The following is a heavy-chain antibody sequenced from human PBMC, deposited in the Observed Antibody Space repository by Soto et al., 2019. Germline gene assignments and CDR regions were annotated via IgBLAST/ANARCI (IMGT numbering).Heavy chain of an antibody. Sequence: EVQLAESGGGLAQPGGSLRLSCAASGFTRSGYAMDWVRQAPGKGLEYVSGISSNGVGTYYANSVQGRLTSSRDNYKNTVYLQMGSLRPEDMDVYYCARRARPDFYYMHVWGKATTVTVSS. CDR2: ISSNGVGT. J-gene: IGHJ6*03. D-gene: IGHD6-6*01. CDR1: GFTRSGYA. CDR3: ARRARPDFYYMHV. V-gene: IGHV3-64*01.